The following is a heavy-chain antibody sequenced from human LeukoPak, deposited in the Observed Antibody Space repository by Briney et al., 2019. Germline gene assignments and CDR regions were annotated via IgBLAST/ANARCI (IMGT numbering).Heavy chain of an antibody. V-gene: IGHV3-21*01. J-gene: IGHJ4*02. Sequence: GGSLRLSCAASGFTFSSYSMNWVHQAPGKGLEWVSSISSSSSYIYYADSVKGRFTISRDNAKNSLYLQMNSLRAEDTAVYYCARAVRVGIAAAGYYFDYWGQGTLVTVSS. CDR3: ARAVRVGIAAAGYYFDY. D-gene: IGHD6-13*01. CDR1: GFTFSSYS. CDR2: ISSSSSYI.